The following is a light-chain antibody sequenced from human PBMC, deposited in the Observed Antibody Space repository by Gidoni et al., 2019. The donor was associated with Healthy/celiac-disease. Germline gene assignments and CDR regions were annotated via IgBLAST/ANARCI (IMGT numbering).Light chain of an antibody. J-gene: IGKJ2*01. CDR1: QSVSSN. V-gene: IGKV3-15*01. Sequence: EIVTTHSPATLAVSPGERATLSSRASQSVSSNLAWYQQEPGQAPRLLIYGASTRSTGIPSRFSGSGSGTEFTLTISSLQSEDFAVYCCQQYNNWPPDTFGQGTKLEIK. CDR2: GAS. CDR3: QQYNNWPPDT.